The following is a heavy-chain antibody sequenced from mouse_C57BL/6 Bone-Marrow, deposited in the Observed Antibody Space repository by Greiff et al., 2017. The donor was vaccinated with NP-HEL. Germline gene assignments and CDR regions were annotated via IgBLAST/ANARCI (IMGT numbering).Heavy chain of an antibody. CDR2: IDPENGDT. D-gene: IGHD1-1*01. CDR3: TTWVVDY. Sequence: EVQLQQSGAELVRPGASVKLSCTASGFNIKDDYMHWVKQRPEQGLEWIGWIDPENGDTEYASKFQGKATITADTSSNTAYLQLSSLTSEDTAVYYCTTWVVDYWGQGTTLTVSS. V-gene: IGHV14-4*01. CDR1: GFNIKDDY. J-gene: IGHJ2*01.